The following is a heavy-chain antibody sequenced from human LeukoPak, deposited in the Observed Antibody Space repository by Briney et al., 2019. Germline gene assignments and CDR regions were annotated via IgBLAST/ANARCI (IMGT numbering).Heavy chain of an antibody. CDR2: IYYSGST. CDR1: GGSISSYY. CDR3: ARGGTTVTPGLLWFDP. V-gene: IGHV4-59*01. D-gene: IGHD4-17*01. J-gene: IGHJ5*02. Sequence: SETLSLTCSVSGGSISSYYWSWIRQPPGKGLEWIGYIYYSGSTKYNPSLKSRVTISVDTSKNQFSLKLSFVTAADTAVYYCARGGTTVTPGLLWFDPWGQGTLVTVSS.